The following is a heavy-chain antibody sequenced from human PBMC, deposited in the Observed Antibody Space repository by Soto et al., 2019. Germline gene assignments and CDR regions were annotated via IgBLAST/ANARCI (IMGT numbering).Heavy chain of an antibody. Sequence: ASVKVSFKASGYTFTSYDFSWVRQAPGQGLEWMGIINPSGGSTSYAQKFQGRVTMTRDTSTSTVYMELSSLRSEDTAVYYCARDLVDAPYYYDSSDAPDIWGQGTMVTVSS. J-gene: IGHJ3*02. V-gene: IGHV1-46*03. CDR2: INPSGGST. CDR3: ARDLVDAPYYYDSSDAPDI. CDR1: GYTFTSYD. D-gene: IGHD3-22*01.